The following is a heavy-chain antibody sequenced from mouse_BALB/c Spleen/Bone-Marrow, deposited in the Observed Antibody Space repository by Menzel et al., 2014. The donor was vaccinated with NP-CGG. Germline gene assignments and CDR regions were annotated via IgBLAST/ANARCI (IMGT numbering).Heavy chain of an antibody. J-gene: IGHJ1*01. Sequence: LAESGGRLVTPGTPLTLTCTVSGIDLSNYAVNWVRQAPGKGLEWIGIINSRDRTDYASWAKGRFTISXTSTTVDLKITSPTTEDTATYFCTRGGLSWLSDLWGPGTLVTVSS. CDR3: TRGGLSWLSDL. V-gene: IGHV5-6-5*01. CDR2: INSRDRT. D-gene: IGHD2-2*01. CDR1: GIDLSNYA.